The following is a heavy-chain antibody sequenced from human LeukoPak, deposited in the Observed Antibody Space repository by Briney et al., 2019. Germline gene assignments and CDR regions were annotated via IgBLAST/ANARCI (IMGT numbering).Heavy chain of an antibody. CDR1: GYTFTSYG. J-gene: IGHJ5*02. D-gene: IGHD6-19*01. V-gene: IGHV1-18*01. Sequence: GASVKVSCKASGYTFTSYGISWVRQAPGQGLEWMGWISAYNGNTNYAQKLQGRVTMTTDTSTSTAYMELRSLGSDDTAVYYCARDSSSGWYLFNWFDPWGQGTLVTASS. CDR2: ISAYNGNT. CDR3: ARDSSSGWYLFNWFDP.